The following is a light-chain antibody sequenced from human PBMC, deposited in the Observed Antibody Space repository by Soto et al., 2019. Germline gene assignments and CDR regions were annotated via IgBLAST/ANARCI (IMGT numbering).Light chain of an antibody. CDR1: TSVSNNY. CDR2: GAS. J-gene: IGKJ5*01. V-gene: IGKV3D-20*02. CDR3: QQRSNWQIT. Sequence: EMVLTQSPDSLSLSLGDSATLFCRATTSVSNNYLAWYQQKPGQAPRLLIYGASNRATGIPDRFSGSGSGTDFTLTISRLEPEDFAVYYCQQRSNWQITFGQGTRLEIK.